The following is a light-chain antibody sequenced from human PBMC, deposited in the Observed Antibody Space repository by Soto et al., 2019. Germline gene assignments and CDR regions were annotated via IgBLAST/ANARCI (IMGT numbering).Light chain of an antibody. CDR2: EGT. V-gene: IGLV2-14*02. CDR1: NSDVGHYNT. Sequence: QSALTQPASVSGSPGQSITISCTGTNSDVGHYNTVSWYQQYPGTAPKLMIYEGTKRPSGVSNRFSGSKSGNTASLTISGLQAEDEADYYCCSYTSSSTLFGTGTKLTVL. CDR3: CSYTSSSTL. J-gene: IGLJ1*01.